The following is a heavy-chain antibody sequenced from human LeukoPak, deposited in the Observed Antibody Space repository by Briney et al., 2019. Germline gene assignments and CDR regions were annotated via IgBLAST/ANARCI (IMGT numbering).Heavy chain of an antibody. D-gene: IGHD3-22*01. V-gene: IGHV3-30*18. Sequence: GGSLRLSCAASGFTFSSYGMHWVRQAPGKGLEWVAVISYDGSNKYYADSVNHRFTISRDNSKNTLYLQMNSLRSEDTAVYYCAKDQGDSSGTYYYYYSIYFSGQGTTVTVSS. CDR3: AKDQGDSSGTYYYYYSIYF. CDR2: ISYDGSNK. CDR1: GFTFSSYG. J-gene: IGHJ6*02.